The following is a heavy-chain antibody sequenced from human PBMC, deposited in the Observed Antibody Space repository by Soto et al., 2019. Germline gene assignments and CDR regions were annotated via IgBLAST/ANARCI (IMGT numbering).Heavy chain of an antibody. CDR3: ATGQYYYDSSGYYYS. V-gene: IGHV3-11*05. D-gene: IGHD3-22*01. J-gene: IGHJ4*02. Sequence: QVQLVESGGGLVKPGGSLRLSCAASGFAFSDYYMSWIRQAPGKGLEWVSYISSSSSYTNYADSVKGRFTISRDNAKNSLYLQMNSLRAEDTAVYYCATGQYYYDSSGYYYSWGQGTLVTVSS. CDR2: ISSSSSYT. CDR1: GFAFSDYY.